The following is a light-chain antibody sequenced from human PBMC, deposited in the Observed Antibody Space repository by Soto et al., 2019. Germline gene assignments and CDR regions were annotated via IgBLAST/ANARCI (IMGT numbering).Light chain of an antibody. V-gene: IGLV8-61*01. CDR3: VLYMGSGIWV. CDR1: SGSVSTNYY. Sequence: QTVVTQEPSFSVSPGGTVTLTCGLSSGSVSTNYYPSWYQQTPGQAPRTHIYSTNTRSSGVPDRFSGSILGNKAALTITGAQADDESDYYCVLYMGSGIWVFGGGTKVTVL. CDR2: STN. J-gene: IGLJ3*02.